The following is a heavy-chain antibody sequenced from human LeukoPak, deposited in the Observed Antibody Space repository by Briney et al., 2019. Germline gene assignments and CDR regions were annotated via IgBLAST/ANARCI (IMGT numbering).Heavy chain of an antibody. CDR3: ARAPGRPAAVFDY. CDR1: GGSISSSSYY. V-gene: IGHV4-39*01. Sequence: TPSETLSLTCTVSGGSISSSSYYWGWIRQPPGKGLECIGSIYYSGSTYYNPSLKSRITISVDTSKNQFSLKLSSVTAADTAVYYCARAPGRPAAVFDYWGQGTLVTVSS. CDR2: IYYSGST. J-gene: IGHJ4*02. D-gene: IGHD2-2*01.